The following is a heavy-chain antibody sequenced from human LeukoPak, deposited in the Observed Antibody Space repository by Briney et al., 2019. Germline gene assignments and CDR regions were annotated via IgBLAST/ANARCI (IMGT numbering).Heavy chain of an antibody. CDR2: ISYDGSNK. CDR3: AKALRRDDFWSGYYRVYGMDV. V-gene: IGHV3-30-3*01. D-gene: IGHD3-3*01. CDR1: GFTFSSYA. Sequence: GGSLRLSCAASGFTFSSYAMHWVRQAPGKGLEWVAVISYDGSNKYYADSVKGRFTISRDNSKNTLYLQMNSLRAEDTAVYYCAKALRRDDFWSGYYRVYGMDVWGQGTTVTVSS. J-gene: IGHJ6*02.